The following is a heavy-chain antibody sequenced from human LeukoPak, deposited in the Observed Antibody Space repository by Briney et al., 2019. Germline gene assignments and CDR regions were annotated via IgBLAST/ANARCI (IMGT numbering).Heavy chain of an antibody. CDR1: SGSISGYY. D-gene: IGHD6-6*01. V-gene: IGHV4-59*01. J-gene: IGHJ4*02. CDR3: ARGSSSSPTSLYYFDY. CDR2: ISYSGST. Sequence: PSETLSLTCTVSSGSISGYYWSWIRQPPGKGLEWVGYISYSGSTNYNPSLKSRVTISVDTSKNQFSLKLSSVTAADTAVYYCARGSSSSPTSLYYFDYWGQGTLVTVSS.